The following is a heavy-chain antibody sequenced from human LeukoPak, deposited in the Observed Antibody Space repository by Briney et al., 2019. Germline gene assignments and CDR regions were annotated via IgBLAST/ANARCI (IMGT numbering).Heavy chain of an antibody. J-gene: IGHJ3*02. Sequence: PGGSLRLSCTASGSTFSSYAMNWVRQAPGKGLEWVSSVSSSSTNKFYADSVKGRFTISRDDAKNSLYLQMNSLRVEDTAVYYCARENFMATSGTTFDIWGQGTMVSVSS. CDR3: ARENFMATSGTTFDI. CDR1: GSTFSSYA. CDR2: VSSSSTNK. D-gene: IGHD1-1*01. V-gene: IGHV3-21*01.